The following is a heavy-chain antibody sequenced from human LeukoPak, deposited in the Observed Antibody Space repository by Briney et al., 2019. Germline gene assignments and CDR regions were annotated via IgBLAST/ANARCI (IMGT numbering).Heavy chain of an antibody. CDR1: GGSISSGSYY. V-gene: IGHV4-61*02. CDR2: IYTSGST. D-gene: IGHD3-22*01. J-gene: IGHJ4*02. CDR3: ARGPGGYDSSGYHPL. Sequence: SQTLSLTCTVSGGSISSGSYYWSWIRQPAGKGLEWIGRIYTSGSTNYNPSLKSRVTISVDTSKNQFSLKLSSVTAADTAVYYCARGPGGYDSSGYHPLWGQGTLVTVSS.